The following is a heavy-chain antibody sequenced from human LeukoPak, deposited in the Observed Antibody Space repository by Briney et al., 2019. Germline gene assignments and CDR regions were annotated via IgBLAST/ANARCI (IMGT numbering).Heavy chain of an antibody. CDR3: ARGDCSGGSCKFDY. Sequence: SETLSLTCTVSGGSISSNSYYWGWIRQPPGKGLEWIGSIYHSGSTYYNPSLRSRVTISVDTSKNQFSLKLSSVTAADTAVYYCARGDCSGGSCKFDYWGQGTLVTVSS. V-gene: IGHV4-39*07. CDR2: IYHSGST. D-gene: IGHD2-15*01. J-gene: IGHJ4*02. CDR1: GGSISSNSYY.